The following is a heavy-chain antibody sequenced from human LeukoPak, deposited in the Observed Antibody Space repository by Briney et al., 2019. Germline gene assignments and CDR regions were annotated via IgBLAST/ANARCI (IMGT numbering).Heavy chain of an antibody. CDR1: DGSISSGSYY. D-gene: IGHD3-9*01. Sequence: SETLSLTCTVSDGSISSGSYYWSWIRQPAGKGLEWIGRIYTSGSTNYNPSLKSRVTISVDTSKNQFSLKLSSVTAADTAVYYCARDRSNDILTGYSWFDPWGQGTLVTVSS. J-gene: IGHJ5*02. CDR2: IYTSGST. CDR3: ARDRSNDILTGYSWFDP. V-gene: IGHV4-61*02.